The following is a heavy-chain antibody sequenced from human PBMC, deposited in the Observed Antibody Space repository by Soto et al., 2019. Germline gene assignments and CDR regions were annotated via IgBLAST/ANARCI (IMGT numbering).Heavy chain of an antibody. CDR2: ISYDGSNK. V-gene: IGHV3-30-3*01. Sequence: GGSLRLSCAASGFTFSSYAMHWVRQAPGKGLEWVAVISYDGSNKYYADSVKGRFTISRDNSKNTLYLQMNSLRAEDTAVYYCARDGGDYVSGFDYWGQGTLVTVS. CDR1: GFTFSSYA. D-gene: IGHD4-17*01. J-gene: IGHJ4*02. CDR3: ARDGGDYVSGFDY.